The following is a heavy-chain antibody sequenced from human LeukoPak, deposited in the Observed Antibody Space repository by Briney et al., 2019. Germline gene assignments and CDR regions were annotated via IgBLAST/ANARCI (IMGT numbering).Heavy chain of an antibody. D-gene: IGHD4-23*01. Sequence: ASVKVSCKASGYTFTGYYMHWVRQAPGQGLEWMGWINPNSGGTNYAQKFQGRVTMTRDTSISTAYMELSRLTSDDTAVYYCARGRVTAIYYFDYWGQGTLVTVSS. J-gene: IGHJ4*02. V-gene: IGHV1-2*02. CDR3: ARGRVTAIYYFDY. CDR2: INPNSGGT. CDR1: GYTFTGYY.